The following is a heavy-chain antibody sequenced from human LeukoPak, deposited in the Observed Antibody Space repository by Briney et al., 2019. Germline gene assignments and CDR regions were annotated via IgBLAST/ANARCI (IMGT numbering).Heavy chain of an antibody. CDR2: ISGSGGST. J-gene: IGHJ6*02. V-gene: IGHV3-23*01. CDR3: AKDDIVGLYYGMDV. Sequence: PGGSLRLSCAASGFTFSSYAMSWVRQAPGKGLEWVPAISGSGGSTYYADSVKGRFTISRDNSKNTLYLQMNSLRAEDTAVYYCAKDDIVGLYYGMDVWGQGTTVTVSS. CDR1: GFTFSSYA. D-gene: IGHD5-12*01.